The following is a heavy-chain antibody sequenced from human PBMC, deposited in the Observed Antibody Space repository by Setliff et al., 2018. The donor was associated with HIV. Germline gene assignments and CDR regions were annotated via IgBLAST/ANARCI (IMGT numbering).Heavy chain of an antibody. CDR2: ISSSSSYI. Sequence: PGGSLRLSCAASGLTFSSYTMNWVRQAPGKGLEWVSSISSSSSYIYYADSVKGRFTISSDNAKNSLYLQMNSLRAEDTAVYYCARDRAESYYYYYYYMDVWGKGTTVTVSS. CDR1: GLTFSSYT. V-gene: IGHV3-21*01. CDR3: ARDRAESYYYYYYYMDV. J-gene: IGHJ6*03. D-gene: IGHD3-10*01.